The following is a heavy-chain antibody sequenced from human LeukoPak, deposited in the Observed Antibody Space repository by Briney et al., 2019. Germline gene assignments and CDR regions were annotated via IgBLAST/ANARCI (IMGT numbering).Heavy chain of an antibody. CDR1: GFTFDDFA. Sequence: GGSLRLSCAASGFTFDDFAIHWVRQAPGKGLEWVSGISWNSGNVGYADSVKGRFTISRDNAKNSLYLQMNSLRAEDTALYYCAKDMYYYDGSGYLDSWGQGTLVTVPS. CDR2: ISWNSGNV. J-gene: IGHJ4*02. D-gene: IGHD3-22*01. CDR3: AKDMYYYDGSGYLDS. V-gene: IGHV3-9*01.